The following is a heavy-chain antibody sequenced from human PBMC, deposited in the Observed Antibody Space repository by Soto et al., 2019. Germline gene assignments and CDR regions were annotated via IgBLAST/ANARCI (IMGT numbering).Heavy chain of an antibody. CDR3: ARVSSSIVVVPDYGMDV. D-gene: IGHD2-15*01. CDR2: SSGKNGNT. CDR1: GYTFISHG. V-gene: IGHV1-18*04. J-gene: IGHJ6*02. Sequence: QVQLVQSGVEVKKPGASVKVSCKASGYTFISHGISWVRQAPGQGLEWMGWSSGKNGNTNYAQKLQGRATLTTDTSTSTAYMELRSLRSDDTAVYYCARVSSSIVVVPDYGMDVWGQGTTV.